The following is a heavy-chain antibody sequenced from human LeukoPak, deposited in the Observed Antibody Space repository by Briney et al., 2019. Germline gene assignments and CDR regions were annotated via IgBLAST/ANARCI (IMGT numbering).Heavy chain of an antibody. J-gene: IGHJ5*02. CDR2: IIPISGTA. CDR1: GGTFSSYA. V-gene: IGHV1-69*01. Sequence: SVKVSCKASGGTFSSYAISWVRQAPGQGLEWMGGIIPISGTANYAQKFQGRVTITADESTSTAYMELSSLRSEDTAVYYCARYIYYDSSGYHNWFDPWGQGTLVTVSS. D-gene: IGHD3-22*01. CDR3: ARYIYYDSSGYHNWFDP.